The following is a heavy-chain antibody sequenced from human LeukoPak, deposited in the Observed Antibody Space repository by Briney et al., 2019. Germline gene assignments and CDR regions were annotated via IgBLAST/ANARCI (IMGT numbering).Heavy chain of an antibody. Sequence: GGSLRLSCAGSGFTFSSYAMHWVRQAPGKRLEYVSAISSNGGSTYYANSVKGRFTISRDNSKNTLYLQMGSLRAEDMAMYYCAREWVEYSNTWSHFDFWGPGTLVTVSS. V-gene: IGHV3-64*01. D-gene: IGHD6-13*01. J-gene: IGHJ4*02. CDR3: AREWVEYSNTWSHFDF. CDR1: GFTFSSYA. CDR2: ISSNGGST.